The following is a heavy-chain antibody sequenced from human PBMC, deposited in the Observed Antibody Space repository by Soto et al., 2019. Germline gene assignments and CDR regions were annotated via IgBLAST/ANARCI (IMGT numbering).Heavy chain of an antibody. CDR1: GFSLSNARMG. D-gene: IGHD3-22*01. Sequence: QVTLKESGPVLVKPTETLTLTCTVSGFSLSNARMGVSWIRQPPGKALEWLAHIFSNDEKSYSTSLKSRLTISKDTSKSQVVLTMTNMDPVDTATYYCARITFDDYDSSDWGQGTLVTVSS. V-gene: IGHV2-26*01. J-gene: IGHJ4*02. CDR2: IFSNDEK. CDR3: ARITFDDYDSSD.